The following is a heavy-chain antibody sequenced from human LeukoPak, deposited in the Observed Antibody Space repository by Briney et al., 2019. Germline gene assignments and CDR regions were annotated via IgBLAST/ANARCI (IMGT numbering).Heavy chain of an antibody. CDR1: GYTCTGFY. CDR2: INPNSGGT. D-gene: IGHD6-13*01. J-gene: IGHJ5*02. Sequence: ASVKVSCKASGYTCTGFYMHWVRQAPGQGLEWMVWINPNSGGTSYAQKFQGRVTMARDTSISTAYMELSRLRSDDTAVYYCARDFSGAAAGNNWFDPWGQGTLVTVSS. V-gene: IGHV1-2*02. CDR3: ARDFSGAAAGNNWFDP.